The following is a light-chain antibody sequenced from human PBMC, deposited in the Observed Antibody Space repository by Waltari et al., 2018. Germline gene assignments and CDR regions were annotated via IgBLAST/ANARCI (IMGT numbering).Light chain of an antibody. CDR2: DGD. CDR3: QSYDTNLRAV. CDR1: SSNIGAGHD. Sequence: QSVLTQPPSVSGAPGPRVTISCSGSSSNIGAGHDVSGYQQLPGTAPKLLISDGDSRASGVPDRFSASKSGSSASLAISGLQAEDEADYYCQSYDTNLRAVFGGGTRLTVL. V-gene: IGLV1-40*01. J-gene: IGLJ3*02.